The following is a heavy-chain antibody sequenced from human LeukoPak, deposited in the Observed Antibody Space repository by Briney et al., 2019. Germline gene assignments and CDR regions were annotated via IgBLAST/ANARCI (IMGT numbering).Heavy chain of an antibody. CDR3: AIEFATVVVSAVISAFDI. CDR1: GYTFTGYY. J-gene: IGHJ3*02. Sequence: GASVKVSCKASGYTFTGYYMHWVRRAPGQGLEWMGWINPNSGGTNYAQKFQGRVTMTRDTSISTAYMGLSSLRSEDTAVYYCAIEFATVVVSAVISAFDIWGQGTMVTVSS. D-gene: IGHD2-2*02. CDR2: INPNSGGT. V-gene: IGHV1-2*02.